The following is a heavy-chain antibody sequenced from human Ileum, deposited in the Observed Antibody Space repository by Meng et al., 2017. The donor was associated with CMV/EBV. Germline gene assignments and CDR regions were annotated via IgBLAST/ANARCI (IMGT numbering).Heavy chain of an antibody. CDR2: TYYRSKWFN. CDR3: VRLTGNSWLDY. J-gene: IGHJ4*02. CDR1: GDSVSSTTVT. Sequence: VQLLHSGPGPVHTWQTLLLTRAIPGDSVSSTTVTWNWIRQSPSRGLEWLGRTYYRSKWFNDYALSVRGRITINPDISKNQLSLQLNSVTPEDTAVYYCVRLTGNSWLDYWGRGTLVTVSS. D-gene: IGHD6-13*01. V-gene: IGHV6-1*01.